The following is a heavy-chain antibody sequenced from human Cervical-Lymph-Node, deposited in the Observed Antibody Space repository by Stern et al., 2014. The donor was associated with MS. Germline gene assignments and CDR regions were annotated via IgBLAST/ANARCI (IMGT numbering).Heavy chain of an antibody. CDR2: LFPVFGTP. D-gene: IGHD6-13*01. V-gene: IGHV1-69*01. Sequence: VQLVESGAEVTKPVSSVKVSCKASGGTFSKFPSSWVRQAPGQGLEWMGGLFPVFGTPTYAQEFRGRVTITADVSTSTVYMELSSLRSDDTAVYYCALSSETSDRWYSLGYDLWGQGTLVTVSS. J-gene: IGHJ5*02. CDR1: GGTFSKFP. CDR3: ALSSETSDRWYSLGYDL.